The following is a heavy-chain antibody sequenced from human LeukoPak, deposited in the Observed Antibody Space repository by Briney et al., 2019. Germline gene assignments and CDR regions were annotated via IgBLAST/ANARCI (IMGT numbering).Heavy chain of an antibody. CDR3: ARGGPVVTHSHREYYYYYMDV. D-gene: IGHD4-23*01. CDR1: GYTFTSYA. Sequence: ASVKVSCKASGYTFTSYAMNWVRQAPGQGLEWMGWMNPNSGNTGYAQKFQGRVTITRNTSISTAYMELSSLRSEDTAVYYCARGGPVVTHSHREYYYYYMDVWGKGTTVTVSS. CDR2: MNPNSGNT. V-gene: IGHV1-8*03. J-gene: IGHJ6*03.